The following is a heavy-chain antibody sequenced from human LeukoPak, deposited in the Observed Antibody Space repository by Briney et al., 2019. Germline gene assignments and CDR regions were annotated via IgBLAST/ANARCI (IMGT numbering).Heavy chain of an antibody. CDR2: IYHSGST. J-gene: IGHJ4*02. CDR3: VRGDILTGSPFDY. D-gene: IGHD3-9*01. CDR1: GGSISSGGYS. Sequence: SQTLSLTCAVSGGSISSGGYSWSWIRQPPGKGLEWIGYIYHSGSTYYNPSLKSRVTISVDRPKNQFSLKLSSVTAADTAVYYCVRGDILTGSPFDYWGQGTLVAVSS. V-gene: IGHV4-30-2*01.